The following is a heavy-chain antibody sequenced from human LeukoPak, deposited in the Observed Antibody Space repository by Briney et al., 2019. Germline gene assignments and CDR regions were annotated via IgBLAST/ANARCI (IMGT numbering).Heavy chain of an antibody. D-gene: IGHD3-10*01. V-gene: IGHV1-8*03. Sequence: WASVKVSCKASGYTFTSYAISWVRQATGQGLEWMGWINPNSGNTGYAQKFQGRVTITRNTSISTAYMELSSLRSEDTAVYYCARGALTMVRGETTYYYYYMDVWGKGTTVTVSS. J-gene: IGHJ6*03. CDR1: GYTFTSYA. CDR2: INPNSGNT. CDR3: ARGALTMVRGETTYYYYYMDV.